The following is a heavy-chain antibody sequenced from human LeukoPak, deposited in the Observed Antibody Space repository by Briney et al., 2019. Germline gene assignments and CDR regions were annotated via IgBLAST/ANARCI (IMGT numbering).Heavy chain of an antibody. J-gene: IGHJ4*02. CDR1: GFTFSSYG. Sequence: GGSLRLSCAASGFTFSSYGMHWVRQAPGKGLEWVAVISYDGGDKYYADSVKGRFTISRDNSKNTLYLQMNSLRAEDTAVYYCAKGPSYYYDSLDCWGQGTLVTVSS. D-gene: IGHD3-22*01. CDR3: AKGPSYYYDSLDC. V-gene: IGHV3-30*18. CDR2: ISYDGGDK.